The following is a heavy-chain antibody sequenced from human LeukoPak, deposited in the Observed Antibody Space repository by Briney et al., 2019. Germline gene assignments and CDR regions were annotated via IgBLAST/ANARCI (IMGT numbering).Heavy chain of an antibody. CDR1: GGSISSGGYS. CDR2: IYHSGST. V-gene: IGHV4-30-2*01. D-gene: IGHD3-22*01. J-gene: IGHJ4*02. CDR3: ARHTYYYDSSGYSAFDY. Sequence: SETLSPTCAVSGGSISSGGYSWSWIRQPPGKGLEWIGYIYHSGSTYYNPSLKSRVTISVDRSKNQFSLKLSSVTAADTAVYYCARHTYYYDSSGYSAFDYWGQGTLVTVSS.